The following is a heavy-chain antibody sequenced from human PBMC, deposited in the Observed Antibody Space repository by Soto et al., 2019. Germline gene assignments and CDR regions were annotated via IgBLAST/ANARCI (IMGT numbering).Heavy chain of an antibody. V-gene: IGHV5-51*03. CDR3: ARPNSSSWLNYYYYGMDV. D-gene: IGHD6-13*01. J-gene: IGHJ6*02. Sequence: PGESLKISCKGSGYSFTGYWIGWVRQIPGKGLEWMGIIYPGDSDTRYSPSFQGQVTISADKSISTAYLQWSSLKASDTAMYYCARPNSSSWLNYYYYGMDVWGQGTTVTVSS. CDR2: IYPGDSDT. CDR1: GYSFTGYW.